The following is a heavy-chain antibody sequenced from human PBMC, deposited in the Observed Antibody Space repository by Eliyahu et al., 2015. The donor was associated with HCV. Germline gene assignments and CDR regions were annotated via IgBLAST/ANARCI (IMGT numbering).Heavy chain of an antibody. Sequence: QVQLVESGGGVVQPGRSLRLXCXAXGFTFSSYGMHWVRQAPGKGLEWVAVIWYDGSNKYYADSVKGRFTISRDNSKNTLYLQMNSLRAEDTAVYYCARDFYCTNGVCYHGFDYWGQGTLVTVSS. CDR1: GFTFSSYG. CDR3: ARDFYCTNGVCYHGFDY. V-gene: IGHV3-33*01. CDR2: IWYDGSNK. J-gene: IGHJ4*02. D-gene: IGHD2-8*01.